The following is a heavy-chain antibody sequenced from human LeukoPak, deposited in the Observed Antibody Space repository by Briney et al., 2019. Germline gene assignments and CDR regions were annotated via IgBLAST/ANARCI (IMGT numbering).Heavy chain of an antibody. J-gene: IGHJ4*02. Sequence: GGSLRLSCAASGFTFSSYGMSWVRQAPGKGLEWVSAISGSGGSTYYADSVKGRFTISRDNSKNTLYLQMNSLRAEDTAVYYCATKGVSGYWRTRFDYWGQGTLVTVSS. CDR1: GFTFSSYG. V-gene: IGHV3-23*01. D-gene: IGHD5-12*01. CDR3: ATKGVSGYWRTRFDY. CDR2: ISGSGGST.